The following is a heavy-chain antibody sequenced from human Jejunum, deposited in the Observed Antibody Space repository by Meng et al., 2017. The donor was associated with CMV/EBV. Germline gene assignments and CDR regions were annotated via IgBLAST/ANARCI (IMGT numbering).Heavy chain of an antibody. CDR1: GYTFTSSE. D-gene: IGHD2-15*01. V-gene: IGHV1-8*01. CDR3: LLTPRRVGHGMDV. Sequence: SGYTFTSSEINWVRQATGQGLEWMGWMNPHNGNTGYGQKFQGRVTLTRNTAISTAYMELSSLRSEDTAVYYCLLTPRRVGHGMDVWGQGTTVTVSS. J-gene: IGHJ6*02. CDR2: MNPHNGNT.